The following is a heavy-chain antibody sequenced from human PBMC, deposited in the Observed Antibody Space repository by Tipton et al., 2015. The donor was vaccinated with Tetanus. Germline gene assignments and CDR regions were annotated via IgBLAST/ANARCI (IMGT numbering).Heavy chain of an antibody. CDR3: ARDFDYKADY. V-gene: IGHV3-33*08. CDR1: RFTFSSHT. CDR2: MFYDGSAK. Sequence: RSLRLSCAASRFTFSSHTMSWVRQAPGKGLEWVGIMFYDGSAKYYADSVKGRFTISRDNSKNALYLQMNSLRAEDTAMYYCARDFDYKADYWGQGTLVTVSS. D-gene: IGHD4-11*01. J-gene: IGHJ4*02.